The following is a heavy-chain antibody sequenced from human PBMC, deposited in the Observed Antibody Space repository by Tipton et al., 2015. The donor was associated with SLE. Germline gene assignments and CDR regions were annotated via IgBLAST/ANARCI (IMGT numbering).Heavy chain of an antibody. D-gene: IGHD1-26*01. V-gene: IGHV4-59*01. CDR1: GSSISSYY. CDR3: AREGPVGATRGNYYYGMDV. J-gene: IGHJ6*02. CDR2: IYYSGST. Sequence: TLSLTCTVSGSSISSYYWSWIRQPPGKGLEWIGYIYYSGSTNYNPSLKSRVTISVDTSKNQFSLKLSSVTAADTAVYYCAREGPVGATRGNYYYGMDVWGQGTTVTVSS.